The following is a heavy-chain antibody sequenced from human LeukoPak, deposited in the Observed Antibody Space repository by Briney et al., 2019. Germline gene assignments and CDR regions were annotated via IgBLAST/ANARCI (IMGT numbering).Heavy chain of an antibody. CDR2: IKSKTDGGTT. D-gene: IGHD2-21*01. CDR1: GFTFSNAW. J-gene: IGHJ4*02. Sequence: GGSLRLSCAASGFTFSNAWMSWVRQAPRNGLEWVGRIKSKTDGGTTDYAAPVKGRFTISRDDSKNTLYLQMNSLKTEDTAVYFCTTDPTLAYCGGDCLGYWGQGTLVTVSS. CDR3: TTDPTLAYCGGDCLGY. V-gene: IGHV3-15*01.